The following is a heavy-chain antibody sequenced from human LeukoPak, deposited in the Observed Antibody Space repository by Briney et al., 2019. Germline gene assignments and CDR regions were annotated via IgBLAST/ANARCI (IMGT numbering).Heavy chain of an antibody. J-gene: IGHJ4*02. V-gene: IGHV3-53*01. D-gene: IGHD6-19*01. CDR3: ARYTHSSGFDY. CDR1: GFTFSNAW. Sequence: GGSLRLSCAASGFTFSNAWMNWVRQAPGKGLEWVSVIYSGGSTYYADSVKGRFTISRDNSKNTLYLQMNSLRAEDTAVYYCARYTHSSGFDYWGQGTLVTVSS. CDR2: IYSGGST.